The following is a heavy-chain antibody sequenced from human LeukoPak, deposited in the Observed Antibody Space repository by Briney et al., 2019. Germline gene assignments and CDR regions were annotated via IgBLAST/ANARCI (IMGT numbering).Heavy chain of an antibody. D-gene: IGHD3-22*01. CDR1: GFSLSNTRMG. V-gene: IGHV2-26*01. J-gene: IGHJ4*02. CDR3: ASHFYDGSGYYSFDY. CDR2: IFSNDER. Sequence: SGPVLVKPTETLTLTCTVSGFSLSNTRMGVSWIRQPPGKALEWLAHIFSNDERSYSTSLKSRLTISKDTSKSQVVLTLTNMGPVDTGTYYCASHFYDGSGYYSFDYWGQGTLVTVSS.